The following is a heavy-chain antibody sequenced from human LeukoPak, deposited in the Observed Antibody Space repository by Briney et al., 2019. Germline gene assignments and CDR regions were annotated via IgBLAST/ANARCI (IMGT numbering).Heavy chain of an antibody. CDR2: INVGNSNT. CDR3: ARVRYGMDV. CDR1: GYTFTTYS. Sequence: ASVKVSCKASGYTFTTYSIHWVRQAPGQRLEWMGWINVGNSNTKYSQKFQGRVTITRDTSASTAYMELSSLRSEDTAVYYCARVRYGMDVWGQGTTVTVSS. V-gene: IGHV1-3*01. J-gene: IGHJ6*02.